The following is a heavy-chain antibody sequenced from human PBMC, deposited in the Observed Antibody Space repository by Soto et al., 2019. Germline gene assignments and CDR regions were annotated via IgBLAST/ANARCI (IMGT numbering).Heavy chain of an antibody. CDR1: GYRFTSYW. CDR2: IYPGDSDT. Sequence: PGESLKISCEGSGYRFTSYWIGWVRQMPGKGLEWMGIIYPGDSDTRYSPSFEGQVTISADKSINTAYLQWSSLKASDTAMYYCARRPGRGLPFDYRAQRTPVTVSS. D-gene: IGHD3-10*01. J-gene: IGHJ4*02. V-gene: IGHV5-51*01. CDR3: ARRPGRGLPFDY.